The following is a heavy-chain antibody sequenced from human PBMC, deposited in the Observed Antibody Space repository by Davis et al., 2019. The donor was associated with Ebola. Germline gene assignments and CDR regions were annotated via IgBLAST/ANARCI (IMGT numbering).Heavy chain of an antibody. J-gene: IGHJ5*01. CDR1: GGTFNTYS. D-gene: IGHD3-16*01. V-gene: IGHV1-69*02. CDR3: ARTGDLDS. Sequence: SVKVSCKASGGTFNTYSISWVRQAPGHGLEWMGRIIPTINIINYAQRFQGRLTIAADKATTTVYMQLTSLTSDDTATYFCARTGDLDSWGQGTLVVVSS. CDR2: IIPTINII.